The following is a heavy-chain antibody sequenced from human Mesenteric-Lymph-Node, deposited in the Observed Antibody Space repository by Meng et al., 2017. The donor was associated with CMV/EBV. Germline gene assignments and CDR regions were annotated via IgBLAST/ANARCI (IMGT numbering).Heavy chain of an antibody. CDR1: GGSVSSGSYY. D-gene: IGHD6-13*01. J-gene: IGHJ3*02. CDR3: ASPAGSSSWYEEDAFDI. CDR2: IYYSGNT. Sequence: GSLRLSCTVSGGSVSSGSYYWSWIRQPPGKGLEFIGYIYYSGNTNYNPSLMSRVTISLDTSKNHFSLKLSSVTAADTAVYYCASPAGSSSWYEEDAFDIWGQGTMVTVSS. V-gene: IGHV4-61*03.